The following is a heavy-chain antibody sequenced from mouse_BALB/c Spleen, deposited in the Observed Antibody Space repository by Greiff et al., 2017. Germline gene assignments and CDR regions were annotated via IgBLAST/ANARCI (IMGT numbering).Heavy chain of an antibody. CDR2: IYPGGGYT. CDR1: GYTFTNYW. Sequence: VQLQQSGAELVRPGTSVKISCKASGYTFTNYWLGWVKQRPGHGLEWIGDIYPGGGYTNYNEKFKGKATLTADTSSSTAYMQLSSLTSEDSAVYFCARRGGYYTHYFDYWGQGTTLTVSS. CDR3: ARRGGYYTHYFDY. J-gene: IGHJ2*01. V-gene: IGHV1-63*02. D-gene: IGHD2-3*01.